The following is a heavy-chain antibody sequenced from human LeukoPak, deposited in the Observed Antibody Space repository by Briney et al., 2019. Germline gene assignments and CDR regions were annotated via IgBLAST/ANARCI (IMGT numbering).Heavy chain of an antibody. J-gene: IGHJ3*02. Sequence: LRLSCAASGFTFSSYWMSWIRQPPGKGLEWIGYIYHSGSTYYNPSLKSRVTISVDRSKNQFSLKLSSVTAADTAVYYCASDILTGPDAFDIWGQGTMVTVSS. CDR2: IYHSGST. D-gene: IGHD3-9*01. CDR3: ASDILTGPDAFDI. CDR1: GFTFSSYW. V-gene: IGHV4-30-2*01.